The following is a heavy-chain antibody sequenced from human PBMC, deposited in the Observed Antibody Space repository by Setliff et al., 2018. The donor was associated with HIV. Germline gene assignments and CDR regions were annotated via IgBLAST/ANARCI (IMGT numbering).Heavy chain of an antibody. CDR1: GYTFTTYA. CDR2: INAGNGNT. J-gene: IGHJ6*03. V-gene: IGHV1-3*01. CDR3: ARDNGYYYMDV. Sequence: ASVKVSCKASGYTFTTYAMHWVRQAPGQRLEWMGWINAGNGNTKYSQKFQGRVTITRDTSASTAYMDLSGLRSEDTAVYYCARDNGYYYMDVWGKGTTVTVSS.